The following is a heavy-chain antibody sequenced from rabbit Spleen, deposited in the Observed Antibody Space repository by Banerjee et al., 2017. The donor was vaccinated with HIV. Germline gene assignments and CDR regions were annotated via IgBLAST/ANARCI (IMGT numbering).Heavy chain of an antibody. CDR3: AADSYTLGYGRYNL. D-gene: IGHD5-1*01. CDR2: ISLGSGDKT. J-gene: IGHJ4*01. V-gene: IGHV1S45*01. Sequence: QEQLVESGGGLVKPGASLTLTCTASGFDLSVYPYMCWVRQAPGKGLEWSACISLGSGDKTYYASWAKGRFTISRTSSTTVTLQMASLTAADTATYFCAADSYTLGYGRYNLWGPGTLVTVS. CDR1: GFDLSVYPY.